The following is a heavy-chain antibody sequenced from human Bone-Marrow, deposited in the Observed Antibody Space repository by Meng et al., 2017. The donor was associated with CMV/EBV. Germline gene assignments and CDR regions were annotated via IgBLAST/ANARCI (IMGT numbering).Heavy chain of an antibody. CDR3: ARVRIDYYYYGMDV. V-gene: IGHV3-21*01. CDR2: ISSSSSYI. D-gene: IGHD2-15*01. J-gene: IGHJ6*02. CDR1: GFTFSSYA. Sequence: GGSLRLSCAASGFTFSSYAMHWVRQAPGKGLEWVSSISSSSSYIYYADSVKGRFTISRDNAKNSLYLQMNSLRAEDTAVYYCARVRIDYYYYGMDVWGQGTTVTVSS.